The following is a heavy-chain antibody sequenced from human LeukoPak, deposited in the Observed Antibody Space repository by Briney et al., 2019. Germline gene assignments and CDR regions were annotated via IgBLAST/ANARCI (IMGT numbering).Heavy chain of an antibody. Sequence: GASVKVSCKASGGTFSSYAISWVRQAPGQGLEWMGGIIPIFGTANYAQKFQGRVTITADESTSTAYMELSSLRSEDTAVYYCARDRGSTSAANSAFDIWGQGTMVTVSS. D-gene: IGHD2-2*01. CDR1: GGTFSSYA. V-gene: IGHV1-69*13. CDR3: ARDRGSTSAANSAFDI. J-gene: IGHJ3*02. CDR2: IIPIFGTA.